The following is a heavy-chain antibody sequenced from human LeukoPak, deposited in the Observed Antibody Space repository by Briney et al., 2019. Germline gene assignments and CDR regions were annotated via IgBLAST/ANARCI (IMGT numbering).Heavy chain of an antibody. Sequence: SETLSLTCTVSGGSISSGDYYWSWIRQPPGKGLEWIGYIYYSGSTYYNPSLKSRVTISVDTSKNQFSLKLCSVTAADTAVYYCAGSLAEAEKGNWFDPWGQGTLVTVSS. V-gene: IGHV4-30-4*01. CDR2: IYYSGST. J-gene: IGHJ5*02. D-gene: IGHD3-10*01. CDR3: AGSLAEAEKGNWFDP. CDR1: GGSISSGDYY.